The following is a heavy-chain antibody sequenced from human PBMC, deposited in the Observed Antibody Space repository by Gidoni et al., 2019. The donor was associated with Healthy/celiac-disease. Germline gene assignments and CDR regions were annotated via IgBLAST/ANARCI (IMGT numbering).Heavy chain of an antibody. CDR2: ISSSSSTI. V-gene: IGHV3-48*04. CDR1: ALTFSSYS. J-gene: IGHJ3*02. CDR3: SGDYYDSSGYYRSDAFDI. Sequence: EVQLVESGGGLVQPGRSLRLPCAASALTFSSYSMNWVRQAPGKGLEWVSYISSSSSTIYYADSVKGRFTISRDNAKNSLYLQMNSLRAEDTAVYYCSGDYYDSSGYYRSDAFDIWGQGTMVTVSS. D-gene: IGHD3-22*01.